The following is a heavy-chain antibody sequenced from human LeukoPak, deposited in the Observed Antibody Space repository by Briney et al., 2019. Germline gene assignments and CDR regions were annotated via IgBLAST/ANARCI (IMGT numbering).Heavy chain of an antibody. Sequence: GGSLRLSCAASGFTFSSYTMNWVRQPPGKGLEWVSNIGTSSTTIYYADSVKGRFTISRDNAKNSPYLQMNSLRADDTAVYYCARFAAGGSYYYMDVWGKGTTVTVSS. CDR3: ARFAAGGSYYYMDV. V-gene: IGHV3-48*01. CDR1: GFTFSSYT. CDR2: IGTSSTTI. J-gene: IGHJ6*03. D-gene: IGHD6-25*01.